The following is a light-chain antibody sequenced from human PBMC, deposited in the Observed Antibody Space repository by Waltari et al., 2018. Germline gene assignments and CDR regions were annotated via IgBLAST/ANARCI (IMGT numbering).Light chain of an antibody. CDR3: AAWDDSLNGLYV. Sequence: QSVLTQPPSASGTPGQTVTISCSGRSSNIGSTTVNWYQQLPGTAPKLLIYSNIQRPSWVPDRISGSKSGTSASLAISGLQSEDEGDYYCAAWDDSLNGLYVFGTGTKVTVL. CDR1: SSNIGSTT. CDR2: SNI. V-gene: IGLV1-44*01. J-gene: IGLJ1*01.